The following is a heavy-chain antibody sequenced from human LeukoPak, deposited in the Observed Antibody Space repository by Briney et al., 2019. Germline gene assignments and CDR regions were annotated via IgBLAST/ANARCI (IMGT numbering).Heavy chain of an antibody. D-gene: IGHD3-3*01. V-gene: IGHV3-20*04. CDR1: GFTFDDYG. CDR3: AREVYYDFWSGYYTYYYYYMDV. Sequence: GGSLRLSCAASGFTFDDYGMSWVRQAPGKGLEWVSGINWNGGSTGYADSVKGRFTITRNNAKNSLYLQMNSLRAEDTALYYCAREVYYDFWSGYYTYYYYYMDVWGKGTTVTVSS. J-gene: IGHJ6*03. CDR2: INWNGGST.